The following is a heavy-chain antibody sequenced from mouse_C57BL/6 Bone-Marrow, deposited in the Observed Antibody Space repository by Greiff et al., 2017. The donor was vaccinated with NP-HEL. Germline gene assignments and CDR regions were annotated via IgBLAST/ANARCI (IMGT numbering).Heavy chain of an antibody. CDR1: GFNIKDDY. CDR3: TLDGYYVDYAMDY. V-gene: IGHV14-4*01. D-gene: IGHD2-3*01. J-gene: IGHJ4*01. Sequence: EVQLQQSGAELVRPGASVKLSCTASGFNIKDDYMHWVKQRPEQGLEWIGWIDPENGDTEYASKFQGKATITADTSSNTAYLQLSSLTSEDTAVYYCTLDGYYVDYAMDYWGQGTSVTVSS. CDR2: IDPENGDT.